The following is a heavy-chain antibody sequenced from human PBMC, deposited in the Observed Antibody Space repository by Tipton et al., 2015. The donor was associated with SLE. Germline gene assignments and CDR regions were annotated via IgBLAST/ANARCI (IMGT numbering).Heavy chain of an antibody. Sequence: LSCTVSGGSISSGDYYWSWIRQPPGKGLEWIGYIYTSGSTNYNPSLKSRVTISVDTSKNQFSLKLSSVTAADTAVYYCARDLGVVVAVAFDIWGQGTMVTVSS. V-gene: IGHV4-30-4*01. CDR3: ARDLGVVVAVAFDI. CDR2: IYTSGST. CDR1: GGSISSGDYY. J-gene: IGHJ3*02. D-gene: IGHD2-15*01.